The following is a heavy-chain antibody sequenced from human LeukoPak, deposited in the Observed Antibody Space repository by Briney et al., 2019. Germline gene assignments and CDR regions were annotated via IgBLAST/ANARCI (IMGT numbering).Heavy chain of an antibody. CDR1: GGSISSGGYY. J-gene: IGHJ4*02. V-gene: IGHV4-30-2*03. CDR2: IYHSGST. Sequence: SETLSLTCTVSGGSISSGGYYWSWIRQPPGKGLEWIGSIYHSGSTYYNPSLKSRVTISVDTSKNQFSLKLSSVTAADTAVYYCASPHDYGGNWALVYWGQGTLVTVSS. D-gene: IGHD4-23*01. CDR3: ASPHDYGGNWALVY.